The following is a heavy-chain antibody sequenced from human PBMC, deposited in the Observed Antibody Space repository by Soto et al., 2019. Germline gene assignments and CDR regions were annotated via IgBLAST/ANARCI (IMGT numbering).Heavy chain of an antibody. V-gene: IGHV1-18*01. CDR3: ARDPTVFGALVMARFGMDV. CDR1: GYTFTTYG. D-gene: IGHD3-3*01. Sequence: QAQLVQSGAEVQKPGASVKVSCQASGYTFTTYGITWVRQAPGQGLEWMGWISTDKGDTKYARKIQGRTTLTTDTSTTTAYMELKSLRSDDTAVYYCARDPTVFGALVMARFGMDVWGQGTTVTVS. CDR2: ISTDKGDT. J-gene: IGHJ6*02.